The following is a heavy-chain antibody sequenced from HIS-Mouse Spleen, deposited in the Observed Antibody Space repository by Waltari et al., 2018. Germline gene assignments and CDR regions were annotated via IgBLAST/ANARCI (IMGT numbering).Heavy chain of an antibody. CDR1: GVTFSSYG. CDR2: ISYDGSNK. CDR3: AKDKHHAFDY. Sequence: QVQLVESGGGVVQPGRSLRLSCAASGVTFSSYGMHWVRQAPGKGLEWVAVISYDGSNKSYADSVKGRFTISRDNSKNTLYLQMNSLRAEDTAVYYCAKDKHHAFDYWGQGTLVTVSS. V-gene: IGHV3-30*18. J-gene: IGHJ4*02.